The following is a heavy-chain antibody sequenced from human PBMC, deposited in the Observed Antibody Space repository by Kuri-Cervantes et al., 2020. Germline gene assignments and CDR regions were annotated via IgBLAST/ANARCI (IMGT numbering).Heavy chain of an antibody. V-gene: IGHV3-23*01. J-gene: IGHJ4*02. D-gene: IGHD3-22*01. CDR2: ISGSGGST. CDR3: AKDTVVVITPNFDY. Sequence: GESLKISCAASGFTFSNYAMSWVRQAPGKGLEWVSGISGSGGSTYYTDSVKGRFTISRDNSKNTLYLQMNSLRAEDTAVYYCAKDTVVVITPNFDYWGQGTLVTVSS. CDR1: GFTFSNYA.